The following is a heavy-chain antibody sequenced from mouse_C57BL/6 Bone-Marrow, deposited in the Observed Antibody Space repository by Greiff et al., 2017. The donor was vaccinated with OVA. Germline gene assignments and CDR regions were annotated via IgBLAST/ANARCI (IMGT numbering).Heavy chain of an antibody. Sequence: QVQLKQSGPELVKPGASVKISCKASGYAFSSSWMNWVKQRPGKGLEWIGRIYPGDGDTNYNGKFKGKATLTADKSSSTAYMQLSSLTSEDSAVYFCARGDYGSSYGDYWGQGTTLTVSS. J-gene: IGHJ2*01. D-gene: IGHD1-1*01. CDR2: IYPGDGDT. V-gene: IGHV1-82*01. CDR3: ARGDYGSSYGDY. CDR1: GYAFSSSW.